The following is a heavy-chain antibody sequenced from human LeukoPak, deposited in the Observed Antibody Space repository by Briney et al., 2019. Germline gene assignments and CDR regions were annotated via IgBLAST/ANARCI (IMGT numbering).Heavy chain of an antibody. D-gene: IGHD5-18*01. CDR2: ISGSGSNT. CDR1: GFTFSNYV. CDR3: AKTFGGYTYQPDY. J-gene: IGHJ4*01. V-gene: IGHV3-23*01. Sequence: GGSLRLSCAASGFTFSNYVMNWVRQAPGMGLEWVSTISGSGSNTYFADSVKGRFTISRDNSKNTLYLQMNSLSAEDTAVYYCAKTFGGYTYQPDYWGHGTLVTVSS.